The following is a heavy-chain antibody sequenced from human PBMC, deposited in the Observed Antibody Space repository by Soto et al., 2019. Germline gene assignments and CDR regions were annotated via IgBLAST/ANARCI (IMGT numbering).Heavy chain of an antibody. CDR1: GFIFDDYA. V-gene: IGHV3-9*01. CDR3: ATDTCGGDRHTYFYFDL. Sequence: EVQLVESGGGLVQPGRSLRLSCAASGFIFDDYAMHWVRQAPGKGLEWVSGISCNSGDIGYADSVKGRFTISRDNAKNSLYLQMNCLRAEDTALYYCATDTCGGDRHTYFYFDLWGRGTLVTVSS. CDR2: ISCNSGDI. D-gene: IGHD2-21*02. J-gene: IGHJ2*01.